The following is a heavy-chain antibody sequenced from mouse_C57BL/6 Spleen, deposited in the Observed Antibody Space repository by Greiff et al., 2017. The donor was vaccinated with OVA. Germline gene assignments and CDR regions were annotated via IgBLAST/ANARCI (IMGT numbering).Heavy chain of an antibody. V-gene: IGHV5-9*01. J-gene: IGHJ3*01. Sequence: EVKLVESGGGLVKPGGSLKLSCAASGFTFSSYTMSWVRQTPGQRLEWVATISGGGGNTYYPDSVKGRFTISGDNAKSTLYLQMSSLRSEDTALYYCARHRAYWGQGTLVTVSA. CDR3: ARHRAY. CDR1: GFTFSSYT. CDR2: ISGGGGNT.